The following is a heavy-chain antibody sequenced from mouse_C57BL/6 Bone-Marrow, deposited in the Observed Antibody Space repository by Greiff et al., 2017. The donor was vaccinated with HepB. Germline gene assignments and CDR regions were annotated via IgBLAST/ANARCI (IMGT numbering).Heavy chain of an antibody. Sequence: QVQLQQSGAELVRPGASVTLSCKASGYTFTDYEMHWVKQTPVHGLEWIGAIDPETGGTAYNQKFKGKAILTADKSSSTAYMELRSLTSEDSAVYYWTREGVYYDDDGYFEVWGTGTTVTVSS. J-gene: IGHJ1*03. CDR1: GYTFTDYE. D-gene: IGHD2-4*01. CDR2: IDPETGGT. V-gene: IGHV1-15*01. CDR3: TREGVYYDDDGYFEV.